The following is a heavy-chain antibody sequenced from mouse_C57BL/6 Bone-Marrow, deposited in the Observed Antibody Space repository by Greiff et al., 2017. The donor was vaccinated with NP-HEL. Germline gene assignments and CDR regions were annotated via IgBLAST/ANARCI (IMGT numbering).Heavy chain of an antibody. CDR3: ARGDSYGSSSYY. Sequence: VQLQQSGAELVKPGASVKMSCKASGYTFTSYWITWVKQRPGQGLEWIGDIYPGSGSTNYNEKFKSKATLTVDTSSSTAYMQLRRLTSEDTAVXYCARGDSYGSSSYYWGQGTTLTVSS. CDR2: IYPGSGST. D-gene: IGHD1-1*01. J-gene: IGHJ2*01. V-gene: IGHV1-55*01. CDR1: GYTFTSYW.